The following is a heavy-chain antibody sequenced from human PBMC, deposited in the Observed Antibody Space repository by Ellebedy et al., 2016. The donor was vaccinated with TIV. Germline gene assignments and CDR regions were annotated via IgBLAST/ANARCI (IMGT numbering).Heavy chain of an antibody. CDR1: NDSISNYY. J-gene: IGHJ4*02. CDR2: VFYSGST. Sequence: SETLSLTCTVSNDSISNYYWSWIRQPPGKGLQWIGYVFYSGSTHYNPSLKSRVTISVDTSKRQFALRLSSVTAADTALYFCARMKAVAGTFVIDYWGLGTLVTVSS. D-gene: IGHD6-19*01. V-gene: IGHV4-59*01. CDR3: ARMKAVAGTFVIDY.